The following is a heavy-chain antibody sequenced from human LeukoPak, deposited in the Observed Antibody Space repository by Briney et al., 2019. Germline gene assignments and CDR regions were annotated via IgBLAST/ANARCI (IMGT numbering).Heavy chain of an antibody. CDR3: ARASGGIDH. J-gene: IGHJ4*02. CDR2: IYYTGST. D-gene: IGHD3-16*01. Sequence: SETLSLTCTVSGGSISSYYWSWIRQPPGKGLEWIGYIYYTGSTNYNPSLKSRVTISLDPSKKQFSLKLSSVTAADTAVYYCARASGGIDHWGQRTLVTVSS. V-gene: IGHV4-59*01. CDR1: GGSISSYY.